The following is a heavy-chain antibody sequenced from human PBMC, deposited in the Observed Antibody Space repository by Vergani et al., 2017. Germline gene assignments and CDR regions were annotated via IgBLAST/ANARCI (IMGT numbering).Heavy chain of an antibody. Sequence: QVQLVQSGAEVKKPGASVKVSCKASGYTFTGYYMHWVRQAPGQGLEWMGWINPNSGGTNYAQKFQGRVTMTRDTSISTAYMELSRLRSDDTAVYYCAREPMRRESRGSSSWYYYYYGMDVWGQGTTVTVSS. V-gene: IGHV1-2*02. CDR3: AREPMRRESRGSSSWYYYYYGMDV. CDR1: GYTFTGYY. CDR2: INPNSGGT. D-gene: IGHD6-13*01. J-gene: IGHJ6*02.